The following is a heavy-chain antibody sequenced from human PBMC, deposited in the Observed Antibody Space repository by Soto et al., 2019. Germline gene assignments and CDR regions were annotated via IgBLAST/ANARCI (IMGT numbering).Heavy chain of an antibody. V-gene: IGHV4-31*03. CDR2: IYYSGST. CDR3: ASSKSGFPPPDV. Sequence: QVQLQESGPGLVKPSQTLSLTCTVSGGSISSGGYYWSWIRQHPGKGLEWIGYIYYSGSTYYNPSLKGRVNISVDTSKNQFSLKLSPVTAADTAVYFWASSKSGFPPPDVWGQGTTVTVSS. CDR1: GGSISSGGYY. D-gene: IGHD5-12*01. J-gene: IGHJ6*02.